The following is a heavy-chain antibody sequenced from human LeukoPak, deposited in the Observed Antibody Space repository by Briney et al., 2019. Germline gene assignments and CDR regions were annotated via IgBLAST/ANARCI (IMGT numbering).Heavy chain of an antibody. CDR2: IYHSGST. CDR1: GGSISSGGYS. CDR3: ARSPITIPAWFDP. D-gene: IGHD3-3*01. Sequence: SSETLSLTCAVSGGSISSGGYSWSWIRQPPGKGLEWIGYIYHSGSTYYNPSLKSRVTISVDTSKNQFSLKLSSVTAADTAVYYCARSPITIPAWFDPWGQGTLVTVSS. J-gene: IGHJ5*02. V-gene: IGHV4-30-2*01.